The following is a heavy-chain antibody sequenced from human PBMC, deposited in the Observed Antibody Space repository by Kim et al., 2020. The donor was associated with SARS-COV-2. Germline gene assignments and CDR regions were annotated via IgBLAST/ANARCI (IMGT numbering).Heavy chain of an antibody. V-gene: IGHV3-48*03. CDR3: TRENFWYFDL. Sequence: TIDYADAVKGRLTVSRDNAKNSLYLQMNSRRAEDTASYFCTRENFWYFDLWGRGTLVTVSS. D-gene: IGHD1-7*01. CDR2: TI. J-gene: IGHJ2*01.